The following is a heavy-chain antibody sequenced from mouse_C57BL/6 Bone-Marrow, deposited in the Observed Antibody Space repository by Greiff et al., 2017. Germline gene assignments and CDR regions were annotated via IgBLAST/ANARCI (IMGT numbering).Heavy chain of an antibody. Sequence: QVQLQQSGPELVKPGASVKISCKASGYAFSSSWMNWVKQRPGKGLEWIGRIYPGDGDTNYNGKFKGKATLTADKSSSTAYMQLSRLTSEDSAVYFCARGAQATLYAMDYWGQGTSVTVSS. V-gene: IGHV1-82*01. D-gene: IGHD3-2*02. J-gene: IGHJ4*01. CDR2: IYPGDGDT. CDR1: GYAFSSSW. CDR3: ARGAQATLYAMDY.